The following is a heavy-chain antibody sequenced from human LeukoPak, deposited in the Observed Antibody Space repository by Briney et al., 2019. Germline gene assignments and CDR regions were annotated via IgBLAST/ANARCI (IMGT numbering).Heavy chain of an antibody. J-gene: IGHJ4*02. CDR3: ARHRTTETTSDFHFNY. Sequence: SVTLSLTCTVAGGSISSSSYYWGWIRQPPGKGLEWIGSIYYSGSTYYNPSLKSRVTISVDTSKNQFSLKLSSVTTADTAVYYCARHRTTETTSDFHFNYWDQGTLVTVSS. CDR1: GGSISSSSYY. CDR2: IYYSGST. V-gene: IGHV4-39*01. D-gene: IGHD4-17*01.